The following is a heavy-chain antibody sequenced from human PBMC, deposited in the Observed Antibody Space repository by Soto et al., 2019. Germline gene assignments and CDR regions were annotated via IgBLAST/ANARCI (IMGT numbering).Heavy chain of an antibody. CDR3: ARASYGSGSYYFDY. V-gene: IGHV6-1*01. Sequence: SQTLSLTCGISGDSVSSNSAAWNWIRQSPSRGLEWLGRTYYRSQWFNDYAVSVNSRITINPDTSKNQFSLQLTSVTPEDTAVYYCARASYGSGSYYFDYWGQGTPVTVSS. J-gene: IGHJ4*02. D-gene: IGHD3-10*01. CDR1: GDSVSSNSAA. CDR2: TYYRSQWFN.